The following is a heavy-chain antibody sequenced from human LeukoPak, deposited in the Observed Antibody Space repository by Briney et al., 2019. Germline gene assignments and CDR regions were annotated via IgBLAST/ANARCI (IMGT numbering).Heavy chain of an antibody. CDR3: AKVPDYDILTGYNWFDP. D-gene: IGHD3-9*01. CDR2: ISGSGGST. J-gene: IGHJ5*02. V-gene: IGHV3-23*01. CDR1: GFTFSSYA. Sequence: PGGSLRLSCAASGFTFSSYAMSWVRQAPGKGLEWVSAISGSGGSTYYADSVKGRFTISRDNSKSTLYLQMNSLRAEDTAVYYCAKVPDYDILTGYNWFDPWGQGTLVTVSS.